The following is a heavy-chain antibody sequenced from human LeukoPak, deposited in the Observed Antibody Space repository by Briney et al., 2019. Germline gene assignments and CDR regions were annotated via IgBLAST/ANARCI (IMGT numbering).Heavy chain of an antibody. CDR2: INPNSGGT. CDR3: ARLASGDY. J-gene: IGHJ4*02. Sequence: ASVKVSCKASGGTFSSYAISWVRQAPGQGLEWMGRINPNSGGTNYAQKFQGRVTMTRDTSISTAYMELSRLRSDDTAVYYCARLASGDYWGQGTLVTVSS. D-gene: IGHD5-12*01. V-gene: IGHV1-2*06. CDR1: GGTFSSYA.